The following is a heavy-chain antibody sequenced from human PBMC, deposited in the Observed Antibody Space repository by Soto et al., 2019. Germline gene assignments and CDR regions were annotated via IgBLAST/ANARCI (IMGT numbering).Heavy chain of an antibody. Sequence: GGSLRLSCAASGFTFSRNWMSWVRQAPGKGLEWVANIKQDGSEKYYVDSVKGRFTISRDNAKNSLYLQMNSLRAEDMAVYYCARAIYTYGYFDYWGQGT. D-gene: IGHD5-18*01. CDR1: GFTFSRNW. CDR3: ARAIYTYGYFDY. V-gene: IGHV3-7*01. CDR2: IKQDGSEK. J-gene: IGHJ4*02.